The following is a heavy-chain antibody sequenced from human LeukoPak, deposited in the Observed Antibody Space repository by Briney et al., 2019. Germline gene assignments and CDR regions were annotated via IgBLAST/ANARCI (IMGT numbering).Heavy chain of an antibody. Sequence: PSETLSLTCTVSGGSISSYYWSWIRQPAGKGLEWIGRIYTSGSTNYNPSLKSRVTISVDTSKNQFSLKLSSVTAADTAVYYCARAKYYYDSSGYYSYYFDYWGQGTLVTVSS. CDR2: IYTSGST. CDR1: GGSISSYY. D-gene: IGHD3-22*01. V-gene: IGHV4-4*07. J-gene: IGHJ4*02. CDR3: ARAKYYYDSSGYYSYYFDY.